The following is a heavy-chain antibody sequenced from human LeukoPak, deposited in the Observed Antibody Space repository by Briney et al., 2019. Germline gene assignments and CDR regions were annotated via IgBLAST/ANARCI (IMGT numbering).Heavy chain of an antibody. CDR1: GFIFSSYW. Sequence: PGGSLRLSCAASGFIFSSYWMHWVRQAPGKGLVWVSRINSDGSSTSYADSVKGRFTISRDNAKNSLYLQMNSLRAEDTAVYYCAKGYFGGDSGGTEFDYWGQGTLVTVSS. V-gene: IGHV3-74*01. CDR2: INSDGSST. D-gene: IGHD4-23*01. J-gene: IGHJ4*02. CDR3: AKGYFGGDSGGTEFDY.